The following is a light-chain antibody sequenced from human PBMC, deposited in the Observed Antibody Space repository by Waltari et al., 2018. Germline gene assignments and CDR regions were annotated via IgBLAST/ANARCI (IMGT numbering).Light chain of an antibody. CDR3: QKCDGAPLT. CDR1: HSIATN. V-gene: IGKV1-27*01. Sequence: IEMTQSPYYLAESVRDKDTISCRASHSIATNLAWYQQKPGNVPKLLIYAASTLQSEFPSRFSGSGSGTDFTLTISSLQPEDVATYYCQKCDGAPLTFGPGTKLDIK. CDR2: AAS. J-gene: IGKJ3*01.